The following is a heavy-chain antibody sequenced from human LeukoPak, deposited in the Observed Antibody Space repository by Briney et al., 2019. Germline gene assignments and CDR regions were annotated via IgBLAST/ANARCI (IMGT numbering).Heavy chain of an antibody. CDR1: GGSISSYY. J-gene: IGHJ4*02. V-gene: IGHV4-4*07. CDR3: ARDTYYYGSGSYYPFDY. Sequence: SETLSLTCTVSGGSISSYYWSWIRQPAGKGLEWIGRIYTSGSTNYNPSLKSRVTMSVDTSKSQFSLKLSSVTAADTAVYYCARDTYYYGSGSYYPFDYWGQGTLVTVSS. D-gene: IGHD3-10*01. CDR2: IYTSGST.